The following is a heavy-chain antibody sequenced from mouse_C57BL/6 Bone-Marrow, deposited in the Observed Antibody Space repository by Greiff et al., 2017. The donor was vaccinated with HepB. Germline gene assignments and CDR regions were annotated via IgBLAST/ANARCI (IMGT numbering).Heavy chain of an antibody. CDR1: GYTFTSYW. CDR2: IHPNSGST. D-gene: IGHD1-1*01. Sequence: QVQLQQPGAELVKPGASVKLSCKAFGYTFTSYWMHWVKQRPGQGLEWIGMIHPNSGSTNYNEKFKSKATLTVDKSSSTAYMQLSSLTSEDSAVYYCAWHYGSSPWYFDVWGTGTTVTVSS. CDR3: AWHYGSSPWYFDV. V-gene: IGHV1-64*01. J-gene: IGHJ1*03.